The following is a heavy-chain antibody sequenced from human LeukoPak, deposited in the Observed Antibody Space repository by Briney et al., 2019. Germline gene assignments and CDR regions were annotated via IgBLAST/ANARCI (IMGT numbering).Heavy chain of an antibody. CDR2: LRGDGET. J-gene: IGHJ4*02. V-gene: IGHV3-23*01. CDR1: GFTVKNYA. Sequence: GGSLRLSCAAVGFTVKNYAMSWVRQSPARGLGWVSSLRGDGETFYADSVKGRFTLSRDHSRNTVFLQLNNLRVEDTAIYYCAKASWVSNVDAVLWGQGTVVTVSS. CDR3: AKASWVSNVDAVL. D-gene: IGHD3-16*01.